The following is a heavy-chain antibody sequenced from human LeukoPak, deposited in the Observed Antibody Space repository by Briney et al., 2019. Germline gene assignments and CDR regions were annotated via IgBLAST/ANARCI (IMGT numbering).Heavy chain of an antibody. D-gene: IGHD6-19*01. J-gene: IGHJ4*02. CDR1: GGSISSSSYY. Sequence: SETLSLTCTVSGGSISSSSYYWGWIRQPPGKGLKWIGSISYSGNTYYNPSLKSRVTISVDTSKNQFSLKLSSVTAADTAVYYCAREYSSASDYWGQGTLVTVSS. CDR3: AREYSSASDY. V-gene: IGHV4-39*02. CDR2: ISYSGNT.